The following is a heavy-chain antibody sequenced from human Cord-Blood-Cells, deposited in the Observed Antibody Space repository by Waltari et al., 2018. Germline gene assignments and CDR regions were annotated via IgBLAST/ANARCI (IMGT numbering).Heavy chain of an antibody. J-gene: IGHJ4*02. V-gene: IGHV3-23*01. CDR3: AKDRRSYYYFDY. Sequence: EVQLLESGGGLVQPGGSLRLSCAASGFTFSSYAMSWVRQAPGKGLEWVSAISGSVGSTYYADSVKGRFTISRDNSKNTLYLQMNSLRAEDTAVYYCAKDRRSYYYFDYWGQGTLVTVSS. CDR1: GFTFSSYA. D-gene: IGHD1-26*01. CDR2: ISGSVGST.